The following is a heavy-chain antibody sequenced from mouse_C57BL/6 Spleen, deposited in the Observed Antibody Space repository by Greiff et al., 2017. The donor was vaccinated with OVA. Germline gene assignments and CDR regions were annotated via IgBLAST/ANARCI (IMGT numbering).Heavy chain of an antibody. Sequence: DVTLVESGGDLVKPGGSLKLSCAASGFTFSSYGMSWVRQTPDKRLEWVATISSGGSYTYYPDSVKGRFTISRDKAYSTMYLQMSSLKSEDKAMYYCARQEARDAMDDWGQGPSVTVSS. CDR2: ISSGGSYT. D-gene: IGHD3-3*01. CDR1: GFTFSSYG. CDR3: ARQEARDAMDD. J-gene: IGHJ4*01. V-gene: IGHV5-6*02.